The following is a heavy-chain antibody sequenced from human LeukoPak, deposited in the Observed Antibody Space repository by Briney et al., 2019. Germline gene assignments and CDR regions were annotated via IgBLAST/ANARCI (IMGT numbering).Heavy chain of an antibody. CDR2: VYYSGST. CDR1: GGSISSGDYY. D-gene: IGHD2-2*01. CDR3: ASYQLLSGRSDY. V-gene: IGHV4-61*08. J-gene: IGHJ4*02. Sequence: SETLSLTCTVSGGSISSGDYYWSWIRQPPGKGLEWIGYVYYSGSTNYNPSLKSRVTISVDTSRNQFSLKLSSVTAADTAVYYCASYQLLSGRSDYWGQGTLVTVSS.